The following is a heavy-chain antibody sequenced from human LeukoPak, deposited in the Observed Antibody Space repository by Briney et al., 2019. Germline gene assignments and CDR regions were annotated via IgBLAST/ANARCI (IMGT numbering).Heavy chain of an antibody. J-gene: IGHJ4*02. D-gene: IGHD5-18*01. CDR3: ARGSSGYTYGFDY. CDR1: GYSFISYW. CDR2: IYPGDSDT. Sequence: KLGESLKISCKGSGYSFISYWIGWVRQMPGKGLEWMGIIYPGDSDTRYSPSFQGQVTISADKSIRNAYLQWSSLKASDTAMYYCARGSSGYTYGFDYWGQGTLVTVSS. V-gene: IGHV5-51*01.